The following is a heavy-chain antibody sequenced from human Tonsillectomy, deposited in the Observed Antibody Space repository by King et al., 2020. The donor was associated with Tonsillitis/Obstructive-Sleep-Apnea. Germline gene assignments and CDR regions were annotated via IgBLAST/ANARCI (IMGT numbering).Heavy chain of an antibody. Sequence: QLVQSGAEVKKPGASVKVSCRVSEYTLTELSMHWVRQAPGKGLEWMGGFDPEDGETIYAQKFQGRVTMTEDTSTDTAYIELSSLRSEDTAIYYCATALGPTTVVTNYYHYYMDVWGKGTTVTVSS. V-gene: IGHV1-24*01. CDR1: EYTLTELS. D-gene: IGHD4-23*01. J-gene: IGHJ6*03. CDR3: ATALGPTTVVTNYYHYYMDV. CDR2: FDPEDGET.